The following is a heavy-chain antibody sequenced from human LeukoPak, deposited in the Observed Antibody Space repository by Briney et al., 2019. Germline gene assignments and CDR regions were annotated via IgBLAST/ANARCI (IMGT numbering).Heavy chain of an antibody. CDR3: ARDLYEADYDFWSGYYNWWFDP. CDR1: GYTFNDYY. Sequence: GASVKVSCKVSGYTFNDYYMHWVRQAPGQGLEWMGRINPNSGGTNYAQKFQGRVTMTRDTSISTAYMELSRLRSDDTAVYYCARDLYEADYDFWSGYYNWWFDPWGQGTLVTVSS. D-gene: IGHD3-3*01. J-gene: IGHJ5*02. CDR2: INPNSGGT. V-gene: IGHV1-2*06.